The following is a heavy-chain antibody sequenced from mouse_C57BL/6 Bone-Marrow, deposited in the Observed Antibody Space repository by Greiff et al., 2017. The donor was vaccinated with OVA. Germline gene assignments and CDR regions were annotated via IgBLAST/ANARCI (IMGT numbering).Heavy chain of an antibody. CDR2: IDPSDSYT. D-gene: IGHD2-1*01. J-gene: IGHJ4*01. CDR3: AREKVGSLLPAMDY. Sequence: QVQLQQPGAELVMPGASVKLSCKASGYTFTSYWMHWVKQRPGQGLEWIGEIDPSDSYTNYNQKFKGKYTLTVDKSSSTAYMQLSSLTSEDSAVYYCAREKVGSLLPAMDYWGQGTSVTVSS. CDR1: GYTFTSYW. V-gene: IGHV1-69*01.